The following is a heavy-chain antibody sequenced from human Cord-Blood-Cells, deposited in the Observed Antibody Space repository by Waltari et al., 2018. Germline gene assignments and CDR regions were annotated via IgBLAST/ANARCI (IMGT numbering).Heavy chain of an antibody. D-gene: IGHD2-15*01. Sequence: VQLVQSGAEVKKPGASVKVSCKASGYTFTGCYMHWVRQAPGQGHEWIGWINPNSGGTNEAQKLQGWVTMTRDTSISTAYMERSRLRSDDTAVYYCARDGVGDCSGGSCYYFDYWGQRTLATVSS. V-gene: IGHV1-2*04. J-gene: IGHJ4*02. CDR3: ARDGVGDCSGGSCYYFDY. CDR2: INPNSGGT. CDR1: GYTFTGCY.